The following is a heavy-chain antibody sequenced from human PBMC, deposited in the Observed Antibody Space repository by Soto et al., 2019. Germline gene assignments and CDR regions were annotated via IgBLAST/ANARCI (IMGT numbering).Heavy chain of an antibody. V-gene: IGHV4-30-2*01. CDR1: GGSISSGGYS. D-gene: IGHD3-10*01. Sequence: QLQLQESGSGLVKPSQTLSLTCAVSGGSISSGGYSWSWIRQPPGKGLEWIGYIYHSGSTYYNPSLKSRVTISVDRSKNQFSLKLSSVTAADTAVYYCATQRRGFGGLLLYYFDYWGQGTLFTVSS. CDR2: IYHSGST. CDR3: ATQRRGFGGLLLYYFDY. J-gene: IGHJ4*02.